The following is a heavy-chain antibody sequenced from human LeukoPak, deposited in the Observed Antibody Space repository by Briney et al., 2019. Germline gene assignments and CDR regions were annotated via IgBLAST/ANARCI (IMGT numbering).Heavy chain of an antibody. V-gene: IGHV1-18*01. Sequence: AASVKVSCTASGYTFSSNGISWVRQAPGQGLEWMGWISAYNSNTNYAQKLQGRATMTTDTSTSTAYMEQRSLRSDDTAVYYCARRDGAAAPYYYMDVWGKGTTVTISS. CDR2: ISAYNSNT. CDR3: ARRDGAAAPYYYMDV. CDR1: GYTFSSNG. J-gene: IGHJ6*03. D-gene: IGHD5-24*01.